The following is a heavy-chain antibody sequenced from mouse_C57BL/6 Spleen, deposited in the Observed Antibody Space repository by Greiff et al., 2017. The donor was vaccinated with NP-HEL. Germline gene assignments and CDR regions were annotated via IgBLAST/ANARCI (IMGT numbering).Heavy chain of an antibody. CDR1: GYTFTDYY. CDR3: ARVSYDYDQDYYAMDY. CDR2: INPNNGGT. D-gene: IGHD2-4*01. Sequence: VQLQQSGPELVKPGASVKISCKASGYTFTDYYMNWVKQSHGKSLEWIGDINPNNGGTSYNQKFKGKATLTVDKSSSTAYMELRSLTSEDSAVYYCARVSYDYDQDYYAMDYWGQGTSVTVSS. V-gene: IGHV1-26*01. J-gene: IGHJ4*01.